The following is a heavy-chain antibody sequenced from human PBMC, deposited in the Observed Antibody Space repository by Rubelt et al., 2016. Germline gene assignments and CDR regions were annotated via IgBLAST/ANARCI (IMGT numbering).Heavy chain of an antibody. CDR2: ISAYNGNT. J-gene: IGHJ3*02. CDR1: GYTFTSYG. V-gene: IGHV1-18*01. D-gene: IGHD3-3*01. CDR3: ARDPPNGRHDFWSGSVLDI. Sequence: QVQLVQSGAEVKKPGASVKVSCKASGYTFTSYGISWVRQAPGQGLEWMGWISAYNGNTNYAQKLKGRVTRTTDPSTRTVYMELSGLRSDGTAVYYCARDPPNGRHDFWSGSVLDIWGQGTKVTVSS.